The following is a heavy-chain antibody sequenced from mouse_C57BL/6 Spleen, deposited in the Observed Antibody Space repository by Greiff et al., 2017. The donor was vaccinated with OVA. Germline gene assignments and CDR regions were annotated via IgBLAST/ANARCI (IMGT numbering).Heavy chain of an antibody. V-gene: IGHV1-64*01. D-gene: IGHD2-4*01. CDR1: GYTFTSYW. J-gene: IGHJ2*01. CDR3: ARWRWGGWDYDDY. CDR2: IHPNSGST. Sequence: QVQLQQPGAELVKPGASVKLSCKASGYTFTSYWMHWVKQRPGQGLEWIGMIHPNSGSTNYNEKFKSKATLTVDKSSSTAYMQLSSLTSEDSAVDYCARWRWGGWDYDDYWGQGTTLTVSS.